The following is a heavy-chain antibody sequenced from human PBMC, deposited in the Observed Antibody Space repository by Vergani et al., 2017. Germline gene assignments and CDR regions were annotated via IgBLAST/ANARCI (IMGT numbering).Heavy chain of an antibody. J-gene: IGHJ4*02. V-gene: IGHV3-23*04. D-gene: IGHD3-3*01. CDR1: GFTFSSYA. CDR2: ISGSGGST. CDR3: AKNYDFWSGYGTEDYFDY. Sequence: EVQLVESGGGLVQPGGSLRLSCAASGFTFSSYAMSWVRQAPGKGLGWVSAISGSGGSTYYADSVKGRFTISRDNSKNTLYLQMNSLRAEDTAVYYCAKNYDFWSGYGTEDYFDYWGQGTLVTVSS.